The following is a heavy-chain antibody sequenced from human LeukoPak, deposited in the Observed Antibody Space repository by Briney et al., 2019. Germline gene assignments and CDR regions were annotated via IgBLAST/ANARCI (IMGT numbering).Heavy chain of an antibody. Sequence: LGGSLRLSCAASGFTFSSYGMHWVRQAPGKGLEWVAVIWYDGSNKYYADSVKGRFTISRDNAKNSLYLQMNSLRAEDTALYYCAKDIWVAVAGNPFDYWGQGTLVTVSS. CDR1: GFTFSSYG. D-gene: IGHD6-19*01. J-gene: IGHJ4*02. CDR2: IWYDGSNK. CDR3: AKDIWVAVAGNPFDY. V-gene: IGHV3-33*03.